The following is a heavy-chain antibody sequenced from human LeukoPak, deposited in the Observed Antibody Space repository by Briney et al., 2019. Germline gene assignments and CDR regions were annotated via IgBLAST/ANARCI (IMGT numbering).Heavy chain of an antibody. CDR2: IYADGAT. J-gene: IGHJ5*02. Sequence: GGSLRLSCAASGFTVSQNYMSWVRQPPGRGLEWVSLIYADGATHYADSVKGRFTISRDNSKNTVYLEMNSLSPADTAVYYCARERAGTKAWVEFDPWGQGTLVTVSS. D-gene: IGHD3-10*01. V-gene: IGHV3-66*02. CDR3: ARERAGTKAWVEFDP. CDR1: GFTVSQNY.